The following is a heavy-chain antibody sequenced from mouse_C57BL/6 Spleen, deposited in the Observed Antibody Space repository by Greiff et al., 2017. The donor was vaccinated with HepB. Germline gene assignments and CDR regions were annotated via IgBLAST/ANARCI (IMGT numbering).Heavy chain of an antibody. D-gene: IGHD3-2*02. J-gene: IGHJ4*01. V-gene: IGHV1-72*01. CDR1: GYTFTSYW. CDR3: ASAAQAKDYYAMGY. Sequence: VQLQQPGAELVKPGASVKLSCKASGYTFTSYWMHWVKQRPGRGLEWIGRIDPNSGGTKYNEKFKSKATLTVDKPSSTAYMQLSSLTSEDSAVDYCASAAQAKDYYAMGYWGQGTSGTVS. CDR2: IDPNSGGT.